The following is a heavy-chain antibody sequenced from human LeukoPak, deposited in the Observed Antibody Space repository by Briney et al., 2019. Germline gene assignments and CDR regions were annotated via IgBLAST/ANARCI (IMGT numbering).Heavy chain of an antibody. J-gene: IGHJ4*02. V-gene: IGHV3-74*01. CDR2: INGDGTII. D-gene: IGHD3-22*01. CDR3: ARAPYSSGRNYYFDY. CDR1: GFTFSSYW. Sequence: GGSLRLSCAASGFTFSSYWMHWVRQAPGEGLVWVSRINGDGTIIGYADSVKGRFTISRDNARNTLYLQMDSLRAEDTAIYYCARAPYSSGRNYYFDYWGQGTLVTVSS.